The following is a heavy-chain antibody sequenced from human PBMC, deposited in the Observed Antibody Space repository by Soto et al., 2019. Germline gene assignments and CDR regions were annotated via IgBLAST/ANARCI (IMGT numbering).Heavy chain of an antibody. D-gene: IGHD2-2*01. CDR1: GFTFSSYA. Sequence: GGSLRLSCAAYGFTFSSYAMHWVHQAPGKGLEWVALISHDGSNKYYADSVKGRFTISRDNSKNTLYLQMNSLRTEDTSVYYCGRCSSTSCHLGADYWGQGTLVTVSS. J-gene: IGHJ4*02. CDR2: ISHDGSNK. CDR3: GRCSSTSCHLGADY. V-gene: IGHV3-30-3*01.